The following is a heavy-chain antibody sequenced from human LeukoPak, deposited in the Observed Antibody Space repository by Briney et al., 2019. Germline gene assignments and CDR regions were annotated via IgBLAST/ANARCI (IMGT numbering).Heavy chain of an antibody. D-gene: IGHD3-3*01. CDR1: GYSISSGYY. CDR3: ASRGGFWSGYLDY. J-gene: IGHJ4*02. CDR2: IYHSGST. Sequence: SETLSLTCTVSGYSISSGYYWGWIRQPPGQGLEWIGSIYHSGSTYYNPSLKSRVTISVDTSKNQFSLKLSSVTAADTAVYYCASRGGFWSGYLDYWGQGTLVTVSS. V-gene: IGHV4-38-2*02.